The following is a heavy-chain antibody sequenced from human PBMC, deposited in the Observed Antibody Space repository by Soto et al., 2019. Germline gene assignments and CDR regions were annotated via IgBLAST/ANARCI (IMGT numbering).Heavy chain of an antibody. V-gene: IGHV4-4*07. CDR1: GDSIGRFY. D-gene: IGHD1-26*01. CDR2: VYSTGGV. CDR3: ARDLSGTGLDI. Sequence: QLQLHESGPGLVKPSETLSLTCNVSGDSIGRFYWSWIRQSAGKGLEWIGRVYSTGGVTYNPALKGRVTISLDRSTNLVSLEMNSVTAAETAVYFCARDLSGTGLDISGRGTRVSVSS. J-gene: IGHJ6*02.